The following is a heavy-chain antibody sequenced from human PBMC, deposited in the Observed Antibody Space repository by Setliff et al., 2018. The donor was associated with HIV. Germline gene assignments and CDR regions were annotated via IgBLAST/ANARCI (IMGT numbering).Heavy chain of an antibody. CDR2: IAWHGGSL. J-gene: IGHJ4*02. CDR1: GFTFDDYA. Sequence: PGGSLRLSCAASGFTFDDYAMHWVRQPPGKGLEWVSGIAWHGGSLGYADSVKGRFTVSRDNAENSLYLQMNSLRPEDTAFYYCARRMWQQDSKFMYYFDYWGQGTLVTVSS. V-gene: IGHV3-9*01. CDR3: ARRMWQQDSKFMYYFDY. D-gene: IGHD6-13*01.